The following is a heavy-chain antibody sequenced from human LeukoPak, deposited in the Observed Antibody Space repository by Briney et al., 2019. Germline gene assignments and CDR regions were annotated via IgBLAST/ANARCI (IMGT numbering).Heavy chain of an antibody. V-gene: IGHV3-23*01. J-gene: IGHJ4*02. CDR3: ARAPGYGAAYYFDY. Sequence: GGSLRLSSAASGFTFSSYGMSWVRQAPGKGLEWVSAISGSGGSTYYADSVKGRFTISRDNSKNTLYLQMNSLRAEDTAVYYCARAPGYGAAYYFDYWGQGTLVTVSS. CDR2: ISGSGGST. D-gene: IGHD1-1*01. CDR1: GFTFSSYG.